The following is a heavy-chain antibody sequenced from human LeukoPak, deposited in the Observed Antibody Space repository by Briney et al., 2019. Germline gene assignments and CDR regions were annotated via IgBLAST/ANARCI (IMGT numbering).Heavy chain of an antibody. CDR3: ARVGYDFWSGYAYYYYMDV. CDR1: GYTFTSYD. D-gene: IGHD3-3*01. V-gene: IGHV1-8*01. CDR2: MNPNSGNT. J-gene: IGHJ6*03. Sequence: GASVKVSCKASGYTFTSYDNNWVRQATGQGLEWMGWMNPNSGNTGYAQKFQGRVTMTRNTSISTAYMELSSLRSEDTAVYYCARVGYDFWSGYAYYYYMDVWGKGTTVTVSS.